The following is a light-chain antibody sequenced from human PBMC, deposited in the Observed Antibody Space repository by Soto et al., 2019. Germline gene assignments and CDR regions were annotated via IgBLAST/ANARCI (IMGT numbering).Light chain of an antibody. CDR1: QTVSIN. J-gene: IGKJ1*01. V-gene: IGKV3-15*01. CDR3: QQYKNWPWT. Sequence: TLSVSPGERVTLSCRASQTVSINLAWYQQIPGQAPRLLIRGASSRATGIPARFSGSGSETEFSLTISSLQSEDVAVYYCQQYKNWPWTFGRGTKVDI. CDR2: GAS.